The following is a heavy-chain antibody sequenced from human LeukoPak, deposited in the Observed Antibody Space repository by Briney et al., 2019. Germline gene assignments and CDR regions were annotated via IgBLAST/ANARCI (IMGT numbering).Heavy chain of an antibody. CDR1: GGTFSSYA. CDR3: ASDSDFRGGWAWFDP. CDR2: IIPIFGTA. D-gene: IGHD3-16*01. J-gene: IGHJ5*02. Sequence: ASVKVSCKASGGTFSSYAISWVRQAPGQGLEWMGGIIPIFGTANYAQKFQGRVTITADESTSTAYVELSSLRSEDTAVYYCASDSDFRGGWAWFDPWGQGTLVTVSS. V-gene: IGHV1-69*13.